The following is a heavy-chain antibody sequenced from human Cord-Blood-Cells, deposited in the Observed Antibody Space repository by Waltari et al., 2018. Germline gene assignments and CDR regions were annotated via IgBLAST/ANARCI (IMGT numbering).Heavy chain of an antibody. CDR3: ARDLADAFDI. CDR2: ISYDGSNK. V-gene: IGHV3-30-3*01. CDR1: GLSCCSHA. Sequence: QVQLVESGGGVVQPGRSLRPPCAASGLSCCSHAMNWVRQAPGKGLEWVAVISYDGSNKYYADSVKGRFTISRDNSKNTLYLQMNSLRAEDTAVYYCARDLADAFDIWGQGTMVTVSS. J-gene: IGHJ3*02.